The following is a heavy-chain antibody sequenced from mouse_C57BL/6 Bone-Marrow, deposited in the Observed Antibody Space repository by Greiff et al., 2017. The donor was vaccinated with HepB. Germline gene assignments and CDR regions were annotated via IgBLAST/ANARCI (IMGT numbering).Heavy chain of an antibody. D-gene: IGHD1-1*01. Sequence: EVKLQESGPELVKPGASVKISCKASGYSFTDYNMNWVKQSNGKSLEWIGVINPNYGTTSYNQKFKGKATLTVDQSSSTAYMQLNSLTSEDSAVYYCAREISTTVVAEDAMDYWGQGTSVTVSS. CDR2: INPNYGTT. CDR3: AREISTTVVAEDAMDY. V-gene: IGHV1-39*01. CDR1: GYSFTDYN. J-gene: IGHJ4*01.